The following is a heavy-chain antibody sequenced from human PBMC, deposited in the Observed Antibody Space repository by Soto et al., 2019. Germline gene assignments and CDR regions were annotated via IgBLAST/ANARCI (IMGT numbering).Heavy chain of an antibody. CDR1: GFDFSDHG. Sequence: QVRLVESGGGVVQPGRSLRLSCAASGFDFSDHGMHWVRQAPGEGLEWVTVISYDGTAKYYKESVKGRFTTSRDNSKKSCCLQMESLRVEEWTVFYCAKDEGPFLTNYCNSGIDVWGLGTTFT. J-gene: IGHJ6*02. D-gene: IGHD3-3*02. CDR2: ISYDGTAK. V-gene: IGHV3-33*03. CDR3: AKDEGPFLTNYCNSGIDV.